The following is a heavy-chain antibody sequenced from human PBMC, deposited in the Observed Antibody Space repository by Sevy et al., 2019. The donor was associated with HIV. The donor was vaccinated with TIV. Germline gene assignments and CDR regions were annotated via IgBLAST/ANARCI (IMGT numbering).Heavy chain of an antibody. V-gene: IGHV3-7*03. CDR2: IKKDGSEK. CDR3: ARDCNSINCLGGLDV. J-gene: IGHJ6*02. Sequence: GGSLRLSCAASGFSFSSYWMTWVRQAPGKGLEWVANIKKDGSEKYYVDSVKGRFTISRDNAQNSLYLQMNSLRAEDTAVYYCARDCNSINCLGGLDVWGQGTTVTVSS. D-gene: IGHD2-2*01. CDR1: GFSFSSYW.